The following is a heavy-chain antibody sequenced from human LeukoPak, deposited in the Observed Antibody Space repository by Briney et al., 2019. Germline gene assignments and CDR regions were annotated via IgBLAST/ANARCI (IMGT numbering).Heavy chain of an antibody. J-gene: IGHJ4*02. CDR2: ISAYNGNT. CDR3: ATPLRFLEWLYY. D-gene: IGHD3-3*01. V-gene: IGHV1-18*01. Sequence: ASVTVSCKASGYTFTIYGISWVRQAPGQGLEWMGWISAYNGNTNYAQKLQGRLTMTTDTSTSTAYMELRSLRSDDTAVYYCATPLRFLEWLYYWGQGTLVTVSS. CDR1: GYTFTIYG.